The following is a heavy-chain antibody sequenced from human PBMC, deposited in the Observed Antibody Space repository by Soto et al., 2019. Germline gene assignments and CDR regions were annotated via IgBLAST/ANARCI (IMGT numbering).Heavy chain of an antibody. CDR1: GGSFSSYG. CDR2: IIPMFGIT. CDR3: ASDRGYGLVN. Sequence: QVQLVQSGAEVKKPGSSLKVSCKVSGGSFSSYGFNWVRQAPGQGLEWMGGIIPMFGITNHTQKFQDRMTISADASTSTAYMHLSSLGSDATAIYYCASDRGYGLVNWGKGTLLTVSS. J-gene: IGHJ4*02. V-gene: IGHV1-69*12. D-gene: IGHD2-15*01.